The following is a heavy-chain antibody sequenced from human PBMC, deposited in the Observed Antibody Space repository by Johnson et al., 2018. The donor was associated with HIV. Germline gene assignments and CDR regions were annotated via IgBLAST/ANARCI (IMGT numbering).Heavy chain of an antibody. CDR3: ARGDPPNVFNI. J-gene: IGHJ3*02. CDR1: GFTFSSYD. CDR2: ISYDGSNK. V-gene: IGHV3-30-3*01. Sequence: QVQLVESGGGVVQPGRSLRLSCAASGFTFSSYDMHWVRQAPGKGLEWVAVISYDGSNKYYADSVKGRFTISRDNAKNTLYLQMDSLRAEDTAVYYCARGDPPNVFNIWGRGTVVTVSS.